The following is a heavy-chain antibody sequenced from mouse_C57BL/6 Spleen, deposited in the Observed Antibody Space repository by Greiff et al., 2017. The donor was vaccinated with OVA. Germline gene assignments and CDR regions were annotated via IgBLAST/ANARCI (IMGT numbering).Heavy chain of an antibody. CDR2: IRNKANGYTT. J-gene: IGHJ2*01. D-gene: IGHD2-1*01. V-gene: IGHV7-3*01. CDR1: GFTFTDYY. Sequence: EVQGVESGGGLVQPGGSLSLSCAASGFTFTDYYMSWVRQPPGKALEWLGFIRNKANGYTTEYSASVKGRFTISRDNSQSILYLQMNALRAEDSATDSSARYRGNYGGYFDYWGKGTTLTVSS. CDR3: ARYRGNYGGYFDY.